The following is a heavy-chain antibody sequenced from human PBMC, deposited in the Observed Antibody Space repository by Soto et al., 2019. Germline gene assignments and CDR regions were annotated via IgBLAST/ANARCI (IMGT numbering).Heavy chain of an antibody. CDR1: GYTFSDYY. V-gene: IGHV1-2*02. D-gene: IGHD2-2*03. CDR3: ARVDRLPFSNWFDP. J-gene: IGHJ5*02. CDR2: ISPKSGGA. Sequence: ASVKVSCKAGGYTFSDYYIQWVRQAPGQGLEYMGWISPKSGGAAYAQKFRGRVTMTRDTSVNLAYLHLSSLRSEDTAVYYCARVDRLPFSNWFDPWGQGTLVTV.